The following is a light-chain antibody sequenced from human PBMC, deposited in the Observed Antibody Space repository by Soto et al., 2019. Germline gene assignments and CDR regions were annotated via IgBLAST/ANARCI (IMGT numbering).Light chain of an antibody. CDR1: QGISNY. J-gene: IGKJ2*01. CDR2: AAS. V-gene: IGKV1-8*01. CDR3: QHYYSYSYH. Sequence: AIRMTQSPSSLSASTGDSVTITFRASQGISNYLGWYQQEPGKDPKLLIYAASTLQSGVPSMFSGSGSGTDVTFTTSCLQAEDFGSYYGQHYYSYSYHVAQGTKVDIK.